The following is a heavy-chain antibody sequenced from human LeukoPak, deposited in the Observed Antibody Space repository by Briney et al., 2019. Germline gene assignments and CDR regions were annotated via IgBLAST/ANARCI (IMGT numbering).Heavy chain of an antibody. V-gene: IGHV3-30*02. D-gene: IGHD6-13*01. CDR3: AKINVATAAESY. CDR1: GFTFSNYV. Sequence: GGSLRLSCAASGFTFSNYVMHWVRQAPGKGREWVAFIRYDGNNEYYADSVKGRFTVSRDSSKNTLYLQMNSLRAEDTAVYYCAKINVATAAESYWGQGTLVTVSS. J-gene: IGHJ4*02. CDR2: IRYDGNNE.